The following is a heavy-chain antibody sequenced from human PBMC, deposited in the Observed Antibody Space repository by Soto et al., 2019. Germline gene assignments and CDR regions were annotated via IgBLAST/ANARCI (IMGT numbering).Heavy chain of an antibody. CDR3: ARSYTVYGPDY. V-gene: IGHV3-33*01. Sequence: GESLKISCAASGFTFSSYGMHWVRQAPGKGLEWVAVIWYDGSNKYYADSVKGRFTISRDNSKNTLYLQMNSLRAEDTAVYYCARSYTVYGPDYWGQGTLVTVSS. J-gene: IGHJ4*02. CDR2: IWYDGSNK. D-gene: IGHD2-2*02. CDR1: GFTFSSYG.